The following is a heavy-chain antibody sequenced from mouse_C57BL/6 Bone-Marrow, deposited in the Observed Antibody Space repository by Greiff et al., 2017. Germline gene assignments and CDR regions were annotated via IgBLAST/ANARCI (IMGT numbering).Heavy chain of an antibody. CDR3: TTYGLFDY. Sequence: VQLQQSGAELVRPGASVKLSCTASGFNINDDYMHWVKQRPEQGLEWIGWIDPENGDTEYATKFQGKATITADTSSSTAYLQLSSLTSEDTAVYYCTTYGLFDYWGKGTTLTVSS. V-gene: IGHV14-4*01. D-gene: IGHD1-1*02. CDR2: IDPENGDT. J-gene: IGHJ2*01. CDR1: GFNINDDY.